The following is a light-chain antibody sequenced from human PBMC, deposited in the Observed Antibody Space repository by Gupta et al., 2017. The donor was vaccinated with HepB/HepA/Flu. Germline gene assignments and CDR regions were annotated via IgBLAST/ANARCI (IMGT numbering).Light chain of an antibody. CDR2: DVT. V-gene: IGLV2-14*01. Sequence: QSALTQPASVSGSPVPSITISCTGTSSDVGRYNYVSWYQQHPGKAPNLLISDVTNRPAGVASRLSASKAANTASLTISGPEEEDAADYYCSSDTTSSNVVFGGGTKGTVL. J-gene: IGLJ2*01. CDR1: SSDVGRYNY. CDR3: SSDTTSSNVV.